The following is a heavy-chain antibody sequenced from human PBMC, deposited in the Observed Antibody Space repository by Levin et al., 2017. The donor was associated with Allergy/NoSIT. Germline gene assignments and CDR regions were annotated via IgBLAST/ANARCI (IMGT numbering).Heavy chain of an antibody. J-gene: IGHJ4*02. CDR1: GITFSGLG. CDR3: DTLDD. V-gene: IGHV3-30*03. Sequence: GESLKISCTVSGITFSGLGMHWVRQAPGKGLEWLAFISFDGTKKLYADSVKGRFTISRDNSKNTLYLQMNTLRGDDTAIYYCDTLDDWGQGTRVIVSS. CDR2: ISFDGTKK.